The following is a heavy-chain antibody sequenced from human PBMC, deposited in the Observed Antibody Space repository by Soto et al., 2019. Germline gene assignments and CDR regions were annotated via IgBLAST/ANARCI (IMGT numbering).Heavy chain of an antibody. Sequence: SLRLSCAASGFTFSSYAMSWVRQAPGKGLEWVSAISGSGGSTYYADSVKGRFTISRDNSKNTLYLQMNSLRAEDTAVYYCAKDWSDYYYYGMDVWGQGTTVTVSS. CDR1: GFTFSSYA. CDR3: AKDWSDYYYYGMDV. J-gene: IGHJ6*02. CDR2: ISGSGGST. V-gene: IGHV3-23*01.